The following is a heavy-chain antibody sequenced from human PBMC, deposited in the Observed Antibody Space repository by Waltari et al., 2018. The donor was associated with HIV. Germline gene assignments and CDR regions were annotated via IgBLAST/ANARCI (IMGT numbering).Heavy chain of an antibody. Sequence: QVQLVQSGAAVKKPGSSVTVYCKASGGTFSSYAISWVRQASGQGREWMGGIITIFGTANYAQKFQGRVTITADESTSTAYMELSSLRSEDTAVYYCARDNEKPKYYYDSSGYYPYYYYGMDVWGQGTTVTVSS. CDR1: GGTFSSYA. CDR2: IITIFGTA. J-gene: IGHJ6*02. D-gene: IGHD3-22*01. V-gene: IGHV1-69*01. CDR3: ARDNEKPKYYYDSSGYYPYYYYGMDV.